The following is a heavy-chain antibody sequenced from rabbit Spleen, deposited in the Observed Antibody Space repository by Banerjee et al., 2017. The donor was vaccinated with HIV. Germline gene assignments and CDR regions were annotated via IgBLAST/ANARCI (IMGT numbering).Heavy chain of an antibody. J-gene: IGHJ4*01. CDR1: GFSFSTSYY. CDR2: IAAGSAGTT. Sequence: QQQLEESGGGLVKPGGTLTLTCTASGFSFSTSYYICCVRQSPGKGLEWSACIAAGSAGTTYYANWAKGRFTISKTSSTTVTLQMTSLTASDTATYFCAREKSGDYGYDLWGQGTLVTVS. D-gene: IGHD6-1*01. V-gene: IGHV1S45*01. CDR3: AREKSGDYGYDL.